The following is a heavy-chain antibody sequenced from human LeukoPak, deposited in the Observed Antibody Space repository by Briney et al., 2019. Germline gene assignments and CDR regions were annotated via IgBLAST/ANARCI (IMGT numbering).Heavy chain of an antibody. J-gene: IGHJ6*02. CDR2: IYTSGST. D-gene: IGHD3-10*01. V-gene: IGHV4-61*02. CDR1: GGSISSGSYY. CDR3: VRVPYYYGSGSNGV. Sequence: PSETLSLTCTVSGGSISSGSYYWSWIRQPAGKGLEWIGRIYTSGSTNYNPSLKSRVTISVDTSKNQFSLKLSSVTAADTAVYYCVRVPYYYGSGSNGVWGQGTTVTVSS.